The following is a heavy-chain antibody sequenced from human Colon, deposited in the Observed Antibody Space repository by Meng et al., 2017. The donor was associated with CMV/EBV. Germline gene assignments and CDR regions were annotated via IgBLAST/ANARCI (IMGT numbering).Heavy chain of an antibody. J-gene: IGHJ4*02. Sequence: GESLKISCAASGFVFSGSAMHWVRQASGKGLEWVGRIRTRPNGYATAYAASVEGRFTISRDDSENTAYLEMKSLRSEDTAVYYCAVLAVAEPISYWGQVTQVTVSS. CDR1: GFVFSGSA. D-gene: IGHD6-19*01. CDR2: IRTRPNGYAT. CDR3: AVLAVAEPISY. V-gene: IGHV3-73*01.